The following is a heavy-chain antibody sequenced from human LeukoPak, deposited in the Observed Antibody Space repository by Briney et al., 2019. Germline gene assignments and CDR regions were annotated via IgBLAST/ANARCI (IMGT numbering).Heavy chain of an antibody. Sequence: GGSLRLSCAASGFTFSSYAMSWVRHAPGKGLEWVSAISGSGGSTYYADSVKGRFTISRDNSKNTLYLQMNSLRAEDTAVYYCTKDRRISMIQGVIDAFDIWGQGTMVTVSS. J-gene: IGHJ3*02. D-gene: IGHD3-10*01. CDR1: GFTFSSYA. V-gene: IGHV3-23*01. CDR3: TKDRRISMIQGVIDAFDI. CDR2: ISGSGGST.